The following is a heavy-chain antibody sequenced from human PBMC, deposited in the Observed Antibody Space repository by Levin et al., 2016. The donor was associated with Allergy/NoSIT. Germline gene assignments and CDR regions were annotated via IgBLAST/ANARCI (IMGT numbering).Heavy chain of an antibody. Sequence: ASVKVSCKASGYTFTSYGISWVRQAPGQGLEWMGWISAYNGNTNYAQKLQGRVTMTTDTSTSTAYMELRSLRSDDTAVYYCARVLKSEAGPLSYYYYYYGMDVWGQGTTVTVSS. V-gene: IGHV1-18*04. J-gene: IGHJ6*02. CDR1: GYTFTSYG. CDR3: ARVLKSEAGPLSYYYYYYGMDV. D-gene: IGHD6-19*01. CDR2: ISAYNGNT.